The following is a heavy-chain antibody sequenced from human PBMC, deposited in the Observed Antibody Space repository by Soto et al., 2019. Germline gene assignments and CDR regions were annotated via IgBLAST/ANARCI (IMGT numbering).Heavy chain of an antibody. CDR2: ISAYNGNT. CDR1: GYTFTSYG. Sequence: QVQLVQSGAEVKKPGASVKVSCKASGYTFTSYGISWVRQAPGQGLEWMGWISAYNGNTNYAQKLQGRVTMTTDTSTSTAYMELRSLRSDDTAVYYCARVGWDIVVVPAAPHYYYMDVWGKGTTVTVSS. CDR3: ARVGWDIVVVPAAPHYYYMDV. J-gene: IGHJ6*03. D-gene: IGHD2-2*01. V-gene: IGHV1-18*01.